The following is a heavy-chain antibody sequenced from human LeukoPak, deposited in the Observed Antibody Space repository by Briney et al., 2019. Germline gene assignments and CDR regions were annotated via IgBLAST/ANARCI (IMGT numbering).Heavy chain of an antibody. J-gene: IGHJ5*02. CDR3: ARSAFLVVVAATPPWFDP. V-gene: IGHV1-69*13. CDR2: SIPIFGTA. Sequence: GASVKVSCKASGGTFISYAISWVRQAPGQWLELMGGSIPIFGTANYAQTFQGRVTITADESTSTAYMELSSLRFEDTAVYYCARSAFLVVVAATPPWFDPWGQGTLVTVSS. D-gene: IGHD2-15*01. CDR1: GGTFISYA.